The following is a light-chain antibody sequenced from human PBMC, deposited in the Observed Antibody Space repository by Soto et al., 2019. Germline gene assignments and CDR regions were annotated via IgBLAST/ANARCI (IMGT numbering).Light chain of an antibody. J-gene: IGKJ4*01. CDR1: QSILFSSNNKNY. CDR3: QQYYSTPVT. V-gene: IGKV4-1*01. CDR2: WAS. Sequence: DIVMTQSPDSLAVSLGERATINCKSSQSILFSSNNKNYLTWYQQKPGQPPKPLIYWASTRESGVPDRFSGSGSGTDFTLTISSLQAEDVAVYYCQQYYSTPVTFGGGNKVEIK.